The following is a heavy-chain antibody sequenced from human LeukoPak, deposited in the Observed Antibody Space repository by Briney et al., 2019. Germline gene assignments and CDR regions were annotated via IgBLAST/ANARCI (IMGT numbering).Heavy chain of an antibody. CDR2: IWYDATNK. D-gene: IGHD1-1*01. V-gene: IGHV3-33*06. Sequence: GGSLRLSCAASGFXFSSWGIHWVRQAPGKGLEWVAVIWYDATNKYYADSVKGRFTISRDNSKNTLYLQMNSLRAEDTAVYYCAKDVTTGTLALDYWGQGTLVTVSS. CDR3: AKDVTTGTLALDY. CDR1: GFXFSSWG. J-gene: IGHJ4*02.